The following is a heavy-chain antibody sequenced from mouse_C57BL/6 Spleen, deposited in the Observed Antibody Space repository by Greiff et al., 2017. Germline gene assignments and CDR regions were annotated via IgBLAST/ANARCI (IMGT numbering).Heavy chain of an antibody. V-gene: IGHV5-16*01. CDR3: ARGDWYAFDD. D-gene: IGHD2-14*01. J-gene: IGHJ2*01. CDR2: INYDGSST. CDR1: GFTFSDYY. Sequence: EVKLVESEGGLVQPGSSMKLSCTASGFTFSDYYMAWVSQVPEKGLEWVANINYDGSSTYYLDSLKSRFIISTDNAENILYLPLSRLKSEGTATYYCARGDWYAFDDRGQGTTLTVSS.